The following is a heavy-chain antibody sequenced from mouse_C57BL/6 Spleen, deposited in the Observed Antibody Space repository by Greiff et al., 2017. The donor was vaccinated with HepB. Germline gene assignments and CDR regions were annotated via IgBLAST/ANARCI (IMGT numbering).Heavy chain of an antibody. CDR2: IRNKANNHAT. D-gene: IGHD4-1*01. CDR3: TRSGNWDEFAY. Sequence: EVMLVESGGGLVQPGGSMKLSCAASGFTFSDAWMDWVRQSPEKGLEWVAEIRNKANNHATYYGESVKGRFTISRDDSKSSVYLQMNSLRAEDTGIYYCTRSGNWDEFAYWGQGTLVTVSA. J-gene: IGHJ3*01. V-gene: IGHV6-6*01. CDR1: GFTFSDAW.